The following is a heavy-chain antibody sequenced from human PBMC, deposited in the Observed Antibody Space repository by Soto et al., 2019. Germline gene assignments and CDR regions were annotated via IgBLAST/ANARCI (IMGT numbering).Heavy chain of an antibody. J-gene: IGHJ6*02. CDR2: ISAYNGNT. D-gene: IGHD2-2*02. V-gene: IGHV1-18*04. Sequence: ASVKVSCKASGYTFTGYYVLWVRQAPGQGLEWMGWISAYNGNTNYAQKLQGRVTMTTDTSTSTAYMELRSLRSDDTAVYYCARDYCSSTSCYTYYYYYYGMDVWGQGTTVTVSS. CDR3: ARDYCSSTSCYTYYYYYYGMDV. CDR1: GYTFTGYY.